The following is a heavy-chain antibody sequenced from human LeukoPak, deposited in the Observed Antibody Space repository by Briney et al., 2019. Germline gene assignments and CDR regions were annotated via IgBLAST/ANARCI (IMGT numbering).Heavy chain of an antibody. CDR3: ATGVIRYDYVWGSYRPSDAFDI. J-gene: IGHJ3*02. V-gene: IGHV1-24*01. CDR2: FDPEDGET. D-gene: IGHD3-16*02. CDR1: GYTLTELS. Sequence: ASVKVSCKVSGYTLTELSMHWVRQAPGKGLEWMGGFDPEDGETIYAQKFQGGVTMAEDTSTDTAYMELSSLRSEDTAVYYCATGVIRYDYVWGSYRPSDAFDIWGQGTMVTVSS.